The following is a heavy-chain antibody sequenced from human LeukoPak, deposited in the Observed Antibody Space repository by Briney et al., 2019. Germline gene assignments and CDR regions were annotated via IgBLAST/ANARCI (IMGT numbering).Heavy chain of an antibody. CDR1: GFTFSSYS. CDR3: AIVAAGWSPEDY. D-gene: IGHD6-13*01. J-gene: IGHJ4*02. Sequence: GGSLRLSCAASGFTFSSYSMNWVRQAPGKGLEWVSSISSSSSYIYYADSVKGRFTISRDNAKNSLYLQMNSLRAEDTAVYYCAIVAAGWSPEDYWGQGTLVTVSS. CDR2: ISSSSSYI. V-gene: IGHV3-21*01.